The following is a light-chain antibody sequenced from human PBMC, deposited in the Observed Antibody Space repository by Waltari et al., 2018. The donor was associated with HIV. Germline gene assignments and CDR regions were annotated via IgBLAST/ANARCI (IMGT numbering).Light chain of an antibody. CDR2: EVN. J-gene: IGLJ2*01. Sequence: QSALTQPASVSGSPGQSITMSCTGTSSDVGSYNLVSWNQQYPGKAPKLMIYEVNKRPSGVSNRFSGSKSGNTASLTISGLQAEDEAGYYCCSYTGSTTLVFGGGTKLTVL. CDR3: CSYTGSTTLV. CDR1: SSDVGSYNL. V-gene: IGLV2-23*02.